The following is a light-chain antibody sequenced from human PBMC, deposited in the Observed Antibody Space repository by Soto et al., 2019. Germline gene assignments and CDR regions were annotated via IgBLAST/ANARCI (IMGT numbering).Light chain of an antibody. V-gene: IGLV2-8*01. CDR1: SSDIGAYNY. Sequence: QSVLTQPPSASGSPGQSVTISCTGTSSDIGAYNYVSWYQQYPGKAPKLIIYDVTERPSGVPDRFSGSQSGNTASLTVSGLRADDEAVYYCNSYAGGDSFDVIFGGGTKVTVL. CDR3: NSYAGGDSFDVI. CDR2: DVT. J-gene: IGLJ2*01.